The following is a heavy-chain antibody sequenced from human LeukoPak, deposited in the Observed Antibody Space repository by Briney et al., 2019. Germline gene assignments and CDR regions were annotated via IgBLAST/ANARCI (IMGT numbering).Heavy chain of an antibody. J-gene: IGHJ6*02. CDR2: INPSSGST. CDR1: GYTFTTYY. CDR3: ARDVATTNGINMDV. D-gene: IGHD5-12*01. Sequence: GASVKVSGKPSGYTFTTYYIHWVRQAPGQGLEWMGIINPSSGSTTYAQKFQGRVTMMRDMSASTVYMEMSSLRSADTAVYYCARDVATTNGINMDVWGQGTTVTVSS. V-gene: IGHV1-46*01.